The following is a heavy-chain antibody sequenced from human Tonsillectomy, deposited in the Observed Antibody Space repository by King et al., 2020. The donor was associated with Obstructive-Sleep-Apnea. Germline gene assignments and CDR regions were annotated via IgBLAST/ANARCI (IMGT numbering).Heavy chain of an antibody. D-gene: IGHD3-16*01. CDR2: IISSSSYI. CDR3: ARVLWVDYYYYGMDV. Sequence: VQLVEAGGGLIKPGGSLRLSCAASGFTFSSYSMNWGRQAPGKGLEWVSSIISSSSYIYYADSVKGRFTISRDNAKNSLYLQMNSLRAEDTAVYYCARVLWVDYYYYGMDVWGQGTTVTVSS. CDR1: GFTFSSYS. V-gene: IGHV3-21*01. J-gene: IGHJ6*02.